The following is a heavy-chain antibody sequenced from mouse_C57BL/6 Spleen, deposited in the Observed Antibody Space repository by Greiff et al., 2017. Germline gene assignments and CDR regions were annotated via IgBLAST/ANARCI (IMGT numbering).Heavy chain of an antibody. CDR1: GFTFSDYG. CDR2: ISNLAYSI. CDR3: ARGTTVVDLYFDV. Sequence: EVKLMESGGGLVQPGGSLKLSCAASGFTFSDYGMAWVRQAPRKGPEWVAFISNLAYSIYYADTVTGRFTISRENAKNTLYLEMSSLRSEDTAMYYCARGTTVVDLYFDVWGTGTTVTVSS. J-gene: IGHJ1*03. D-gene: IGHD1-1*01. V-gene: IGHV5-15*01.